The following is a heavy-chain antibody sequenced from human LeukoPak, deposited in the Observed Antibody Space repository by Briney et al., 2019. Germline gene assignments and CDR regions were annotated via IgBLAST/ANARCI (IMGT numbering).Heavy chain of an antibody. CDR3: ARHFRLNCSGGSCYRGYFQH. V-gene: IGHV4-39*01. J-gene: IGHJ1*01. CDR1: GGSISSSSYY. Sequence: SETLSLTCTVSGGSISSSSYYWGWIRQPPGKGLEWIGSIYYSGSTYYNPSLKSRVTISVDTSKNQFSLRLSSVTAADTAVYYCARHFRLNCSGGSCYRGYFQHWGQGTLVTVSS. CDR2: IYYSGST. D-gene: IGHD2-15*01.